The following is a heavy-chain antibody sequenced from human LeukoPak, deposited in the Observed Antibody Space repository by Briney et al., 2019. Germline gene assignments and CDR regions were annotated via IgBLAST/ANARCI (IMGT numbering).Heavy chain of an antibody. D-gene: IGHD3-10*01. CDR3: TRDFTVTMVRLYGMDV. Sequence: GGSLRLSCTASGFTFGDYAMSWVRQAPGEGLEGVGFIRSKAYGGTTEYAASVKRRFTISRDDSKSIAYLQMNSLKTEDTAVYYCTRDFTVTMVRLYGMDVWGKGTTVTVSS. CDR1: GFTFGDYA. CDR2: IRSKAYGGTT. V-gene: IGHV3-49*04. J-gene: IGHJ6*04.